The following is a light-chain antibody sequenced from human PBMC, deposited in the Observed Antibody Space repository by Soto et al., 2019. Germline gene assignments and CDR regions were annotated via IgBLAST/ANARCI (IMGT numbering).Light chain of an antibody. J-gene: IGKJ1*01. CDR3: QHYNSYSEA. Sequence: DIPITQSPSTLSGSVGDRVTIACRASQTISSWLAWYQQKPGKAPKLLIYKASTLKSGVPSRFSGSGSGTEFTLTISSLQPDDFATYYCQHYNSYSEAFGQGTKVEVK. V-gene: IGKV1-5*03. CDR2: KAS. CDR1: QTISSW.